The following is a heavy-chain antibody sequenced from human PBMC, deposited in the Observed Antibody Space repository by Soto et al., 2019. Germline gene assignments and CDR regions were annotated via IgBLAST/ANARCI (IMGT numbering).Heavy chain of an antibody. CDR1: GFTFSSYS. D-gene: IGHD6-13*01. CDR2: ISSSSSYI. V-gene: IGHV3-21*01. Sequence: EVQLVESGGGLVKPGGSLRLSCAASGFTFSSYSMNWVRQAPGQGLEWVSSISSSSSYIYYADSVKGRFTISRDNAKNSLYLQMNSLRAEDTAVYYCAGARCVSSWYRCYYYGMAVWGQGTTGTVSS. CDR3: AGARCVSSWYRCYYYGMAV. J-gene: IGHJ6*02.